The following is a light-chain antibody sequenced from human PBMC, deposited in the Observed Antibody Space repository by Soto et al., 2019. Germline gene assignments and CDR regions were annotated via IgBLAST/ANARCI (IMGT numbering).Light chain of an antibody. Sequence: EIVLTQSPATLSLSPGERATLSCRASQSVSSSLAWYQQKPGQAPRLLIYDAFNRATGIPARFSGSGSGTDSTLTISSLEPEDFEVYYSQHHRNWRITFGKRPRLEI. CDR3: QHHRNWRIT. J-gene: IGKJ5*01. CDR1: QSVSSS. CDR2: DAF. V-gene: IGKV3-11*01.